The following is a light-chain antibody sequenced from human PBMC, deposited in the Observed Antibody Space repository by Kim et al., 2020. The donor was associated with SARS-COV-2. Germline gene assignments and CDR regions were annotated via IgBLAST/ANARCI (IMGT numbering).Light chain of an antibody. Sequence: QLVLTQPPSVSEAPRQRVTISCSGSSSNIGNNAVNWYQQLPGKAPKLLIYYDDLLPSGVSDRFSGSKSCTSASLAISGLQSEDEADYYCAAWDDSLNGPVFGGGTQLTVL. V-gene: IGLV1-36*01. CDR3: AAWDDSLNGPV. CDR1: SSNIGNNA. CDR2: YDD. J-gene: IGLJ2*01.